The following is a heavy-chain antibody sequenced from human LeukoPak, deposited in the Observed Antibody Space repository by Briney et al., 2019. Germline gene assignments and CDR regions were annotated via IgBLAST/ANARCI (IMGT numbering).Heavy chain of an antibody. CDR1: NGSINTYY. V-gene: IGHV4-59*01. Sequence: SETLSLTCTVSNGSINTYYWSWIRQPPGKGLEWIGYIYYSGSTNYNPSLKSRVTISGDTSKNQFSLKLSSVTAADTAVYYCARDAMTYYYGAGSSYFDYWGQGTLVTVSS. CDR2: IYYSGST. CDR3: ARDAMTYYYGAGSSYFDY. D-gene: IGHD3-10*01. J-gene: IGHJ4*02.